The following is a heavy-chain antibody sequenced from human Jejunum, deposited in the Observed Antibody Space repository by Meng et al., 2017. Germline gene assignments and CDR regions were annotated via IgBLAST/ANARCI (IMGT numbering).Heavy chain of an antibody. Sequence: QVQVVESGGGLVKPGGSLRLFCAASGFTFDDYYMNWIRQAPGKGLEWVSYVSGSGSGVHYADSVKGRFTISRDNAKNSLYLQMNDLRAADTAVYYCAGTYYDPRSPFDPWGQGTLVTVSS. D-gene: IGHD3-3*01. V-gene: IGHV3-11*01. CDR3: AGTYYDPRSPFDP. CDR1: GFTFDDYY. J-gene: IGHJ5*02. CDR2: VSGSGSGV.